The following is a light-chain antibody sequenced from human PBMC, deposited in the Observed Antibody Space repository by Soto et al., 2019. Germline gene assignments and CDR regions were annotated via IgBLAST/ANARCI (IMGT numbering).Light chain of an antibody. CDR2: GNS. CDR3: QSYDSSLSGYVI. J-gene: IGLJ2*01. Sequence: QSVLTQPPSVSGAPGQRVTISCTGSSSNIGTPYDVHWYQQLPGTVPKLLIYGNSNRPSGVPDRFSGSKSGTSASLAITGLQAEDEADYYCQSYDSSLSGYVIFGGGTKVTVL. CDR1: SSNIGTPYD. V-gene: IGLV1-40*01.